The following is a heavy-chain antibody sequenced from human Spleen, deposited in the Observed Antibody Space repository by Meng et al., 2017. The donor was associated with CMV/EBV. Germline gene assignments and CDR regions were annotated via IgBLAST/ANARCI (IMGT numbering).Heavy chain of an antibody. CDR3: AHTWIKVWSFDF. CDR1: GFSLSTYGVG. D-gene: IGHD5-18*01. J-gene: IGHJ4*02. V-gene: IGHV2-5*01. Sequence: TFSGFSLSTYGVGVGWIRQPPGKALEWLALIYWNDDKHFSPSLNSRPTITKDTSKNQVVLTMTNMDPVDTATYYCAHTWIKVWSFDFWGQGTLVTVSS. CDR2: IYWNDDK.